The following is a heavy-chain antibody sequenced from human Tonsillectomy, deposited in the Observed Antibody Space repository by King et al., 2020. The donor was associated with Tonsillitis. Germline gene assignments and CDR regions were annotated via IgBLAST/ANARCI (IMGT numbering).Heavy chain of an antibody. CDR3: AKDFGELLLLFYFDY. CDR1: EFTLSNYG. J-gene: IGHJ4*02. CDR2: ISYDGSHK. V-gene: IGHV3-30*18. Sequence: VQLGESGGGVVQPGRSQRLSCAASEFTLSNYGMHWVRQAPGKGLEWVGVISYDGSHKYYADSVKGGFTISRDNSKNTLSLQMNSLRAEDTAVYYCAKDFGELLLLFYFDYWGQGTLVTVSS. D-gene: IGHD1-26*01.